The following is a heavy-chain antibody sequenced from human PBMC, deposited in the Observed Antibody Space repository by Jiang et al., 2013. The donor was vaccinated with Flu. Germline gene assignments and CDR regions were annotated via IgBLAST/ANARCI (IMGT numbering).Heavy chain of an antibody. CDR3: ARSLTTVVTPEDWDYYYGMDV. V-gene: IGHV1-18*01. CDR1: TSYG. D-gene: IGHD4-23*01. Sequence: TSYGISWVRQAPGQGLEWMGWISAYNGNTNYAQKLQGRVTMTTDTSTSTAYMELRSLRSDDTAVYYCARSLTTVVTPEDWDYYYGMDVWGKGTTVTVSS. CDR2: ISAYNGNT. J-gene: IGHJ6*04.